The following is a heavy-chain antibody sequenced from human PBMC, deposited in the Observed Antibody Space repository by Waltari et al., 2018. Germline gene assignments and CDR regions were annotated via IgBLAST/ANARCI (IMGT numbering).Heavy chain of an antibody. J-gene: IGHJ3*02. Sequence: QVQLQQWGAGLLKPSETLSLTCAVYGGSFSGYYWRWIRQPPGKGLEWIGEINHSGRTNDNPSFKSRVTISVDTSKNQFSLKLSSVTAADTAVYYCARLGGVYCSGGSCYSVIGAFDIWGQGTMVTVSS. D-gene: IGHD2-15*01. CDR3: ARLGGVYCSGGSCYSVIGAFDI. CDR2: INHSGRT. V-gene: IGHV4-34*01. CDR1: GGSFSGYY.